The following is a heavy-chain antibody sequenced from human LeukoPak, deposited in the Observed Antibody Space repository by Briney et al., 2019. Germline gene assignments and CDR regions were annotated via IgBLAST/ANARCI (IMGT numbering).Heavy chain of an antibody. CDR1: GFTFSIYW. V-gene: IGHV3-7*03. CDR3: ARGLDYGDYLPVEGAFDI. Sequence: GGSLRLSCAASGFTFSIYWMSWVRQAPGKGLEWVANIKQDGSEKYYVDSVKGRFTISRDNAKNSLYLQMNSLRAEDTAVYYCARGLDYGDYLPVEGAFDIWGQGTMVTVSS. CDR2: IKQDGSEK. J-gene: IGHJ3*02. D-gene: IGHD4-17*01.